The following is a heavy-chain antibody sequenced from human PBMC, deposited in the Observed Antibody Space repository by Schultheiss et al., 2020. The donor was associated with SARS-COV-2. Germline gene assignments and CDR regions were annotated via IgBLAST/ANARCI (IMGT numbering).Heavy chain of an antibody. CDR1: GYTFTSYY. CDR3: ARDLTNLGYCSGGSCYGEVSFDY. CDR2: MNPNSGNT. V-gene: IGHV1-8*02. Sequence: ASVKVSCKASGYTFTSYYMHWVRQAPGQGLEWMGWMNPNSGNTGYAQKFQGRVTMTRNTSISTAYMELSSLRSEDTAVYYCARDLTNLGYCSGGSCYGEVSFDYWGQGTLVTVSS. D-gene: IGHD2-15*01. J-gene: IGHJ4*02.